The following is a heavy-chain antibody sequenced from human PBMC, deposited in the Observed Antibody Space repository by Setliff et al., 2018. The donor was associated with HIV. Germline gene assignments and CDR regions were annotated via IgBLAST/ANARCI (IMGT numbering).Heavy chain of an antibody. V-gene: IGHV4-30-4*08. D-gene: IGHD3-3*01. CDR2: IYSSGTK. CDR1: GVTSGDYY. Sequence: SETLSLTCTFSGVTSGDYYWTWIRQHPVKGLEWIGYIYSSGTKYYNPSLKSRLAISLDTSKNQFSLKLSSVTAADTAVYYCARQRGGRVTIFGVSGGWFDPWGQGTLVTVSS. J-gene: IGHJ5*02. CDR3: ARQRGGRVTIFGVSGGWFDP.